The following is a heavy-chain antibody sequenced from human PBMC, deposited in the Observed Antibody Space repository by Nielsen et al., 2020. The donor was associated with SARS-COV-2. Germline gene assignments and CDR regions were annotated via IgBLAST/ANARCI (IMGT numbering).Heavy chain of an antibody. V-gene: IGHV6-1*01. D-gene: IGHD1-1*01. Sequence: QTLSLTRAISGDSVSSDSAAWNWIRQSPSRGLEWLGRTFYRSKWFNDYAISVKSRITINPDTSKNQFSLQLNSVTPEDTAVYFCSRSNWNDVRDAFDIWGQGTLVTVSS. CDR3: SRSNWNDVRDAFDI. CDR2: TFYRSKWFN. J-gene: IGHJ3*02. CDR1: GDSVSSDSAA.